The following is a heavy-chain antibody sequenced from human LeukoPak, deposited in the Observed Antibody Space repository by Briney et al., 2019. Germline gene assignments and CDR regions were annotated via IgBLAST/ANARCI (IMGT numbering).Heavy chain of an antibody. D-gene: IGHD4-17*01. CDR1: GFTFSSYA. CDR3: ARDHYGDYIVDY. Sequence: GGSLRLSCAASGFTFSSYAMHWVRQAPGKGLEWVAVISYDGSNKYYADSVKGRFTISRDNAKNSLYLHVNSLRAEDTAVYYCARDHYGDYIVDYWGQGTLVTVSS. J-gene: IGHJ4*02. CDR2: ISYDGSNK. V-gene: IGHV3-30-3*01.